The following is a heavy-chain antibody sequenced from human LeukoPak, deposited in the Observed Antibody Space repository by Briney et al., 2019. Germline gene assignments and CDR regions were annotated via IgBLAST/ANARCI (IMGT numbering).Heavy chain of an antibody. V-gene: IGHV1-2*02. CDR1: GYTLTELS. CDR2: INPNSGGT. D-gene: IGHD4-23*01. J-gene: IGHJ4*02. Sequence: ASVKVSCKVSGYTLTELSMHWVRQAPGQGLEWMGWINPNSGGTNYAQKFQGRVTMTRDTSISTAYMELSRLRSDDTAVYYCASLTTVVTQWGQGTLVTVSS. CDR3: ASLTTVVTQ.